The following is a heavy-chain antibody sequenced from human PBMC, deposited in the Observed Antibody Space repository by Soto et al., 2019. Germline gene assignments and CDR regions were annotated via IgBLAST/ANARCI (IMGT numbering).Heavy chain of an antibody. Sequence: GGSLRLSCAASGFTFGSYAMGWVRQAPGKGREWVSAISGSGGSTYYADSVKGRFTISRDNSKNTLYLQMNSLRAEDTAVYDCATPPTTYYYGRDVWGQGTTVTVSS. V-gene: IGHV3-23*01. CDR1: GFTFGSYA. CDR2: ISGSGGST. J-gene: IGHJ6*02. D-gene: IGHD1-26*01. CDR3: ATPPTTYYYGRDV.